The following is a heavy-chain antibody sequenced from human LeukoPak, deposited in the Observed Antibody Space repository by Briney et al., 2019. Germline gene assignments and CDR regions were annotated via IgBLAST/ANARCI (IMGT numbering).Heavy chain of an antibody. CDR2: IYYSGST. CDR3: ARGTKPDYGGIFDY. CDR1: GGSISSSIYY. Sequence: PSETLSLTCTVSGGSISSSIYYWGWIRQSPGKGLEWIGSIYYSGSTYYNPSLKSRVTISVDTSKNQFSLKLSSVTAADTAVYYCARGTKPDYGGIFDYWGQGTLVTVSS. J-gene: IGHJ4*02. V-gene: IGHV4-39*07. D-gene: IGHD4-23*01.